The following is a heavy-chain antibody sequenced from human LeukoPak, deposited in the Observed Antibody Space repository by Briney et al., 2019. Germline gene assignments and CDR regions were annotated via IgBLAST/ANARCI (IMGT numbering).Heavy chain of an antibody. Sequence: GGSLRLSCAASGFTFSSYAMHWVRQAPGKGLEWVAVISYDGSNKYYADSVRGRFTISRDNSKNTLYLQMNSLRAEDTAVYYCATGSLWGQGTLVTVSS. CDR3: ATGSL. V-gene: IGHV3-30-3*01. CDR2: ISYDGSNK. J-gene: IGHJ4*02. CDR1: GFTFSSYA. D-gene: IGHD3-10*01.